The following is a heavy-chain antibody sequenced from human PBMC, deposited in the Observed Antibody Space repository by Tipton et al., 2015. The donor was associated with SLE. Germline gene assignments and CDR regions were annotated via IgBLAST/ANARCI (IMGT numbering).Heavy chain of an antibody. V-gene: IGHV4-59*04. CDR1: GFTFSNYA. Sequence: LRLSCAASGFTFSNYAMNWVRQAPGKGLEWIGNIYYSGDTSYNPSLNSRVTISLDTSKNQFSLNLRSVTAADTAVHYCARQVTGLYEASDIWGQGTMVTVSS. CDR3: ARQVTGLYEASDI. J-gene: IGHJ3*02. D-gene: IGHD7-27*01. CDR2: IYYSGDT.